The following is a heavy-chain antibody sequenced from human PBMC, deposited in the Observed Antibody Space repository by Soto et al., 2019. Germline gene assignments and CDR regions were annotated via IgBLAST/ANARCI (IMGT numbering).Heavy chain of an antibody. CDR2: IKSKTDGGAA. J-gene: IGHJ4*02. CDR1: GFTFSSYA. D-gene: IGHD4-17*01. Sequence: GSLRLSCAASGFTFSSYAMILVRQTPGKGLERVGRIKSKTDGGAADYAAPVRGRFTISRDDSKNTLYLQMNSLKIEDSALYYCTTDPGDYEDFWGQGTLVTVSS. CDR3: TTDPGDYEDF. V-gene: IGHV3-15*01.